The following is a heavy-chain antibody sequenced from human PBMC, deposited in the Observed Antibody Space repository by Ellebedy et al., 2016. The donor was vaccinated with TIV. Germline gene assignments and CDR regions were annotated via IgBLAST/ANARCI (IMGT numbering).Heavy chain of an antibody. Sequence: AASVTVSCKASGYTFTGYYMHWVRQAPGQGLEWLGWINPHSGDTRYAQKFQGSVTMTGDTSITTAEMDLRRLRSDDTAVYYCARANRPITMARGLITPPDHWGQGTLVTVSS. CDR2: INPHSGDT. CDR1: GYTFTGYY. V-gene: IGHV1-2*02. J-gene: IGHJ4*02. D-gene: IGHD3-10*01. CDR3: ARANRPITMARGLITPPDH.